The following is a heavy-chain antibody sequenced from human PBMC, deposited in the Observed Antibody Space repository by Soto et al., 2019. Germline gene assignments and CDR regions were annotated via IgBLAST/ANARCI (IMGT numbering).Heavy chain of an antibody. J-gene: IGHJ6*02. CDR3: AKEGGSYGSGTLHYYGMDV. CDR2: ISYDGNDK. Sequence: QVQLEESGGGVVQPGRSLRLSCAASGFIFISYGMHWVRQAPGKGLEWVAVISYDGNDKYYADSVKGRFTISRDNSKNTLYLPMNSLRTEVTAVYYCAKEGGSYGSGTLHYYGMDVWGQGTTVTVSS. V-gene: IGHV3-30*18. CDR1: GFIFISYG. D-gene: IGHD3-10*01.